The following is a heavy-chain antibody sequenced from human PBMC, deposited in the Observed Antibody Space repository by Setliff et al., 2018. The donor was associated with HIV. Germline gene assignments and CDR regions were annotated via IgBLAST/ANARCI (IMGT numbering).Heavy chain of an antibody. D-gene: IGHD2-2*01. CDR2: FYHRGGT. Sequence: SETLSLTCAVSGYSITSGYYWGWIRQPPGKGLEWIGSFYHRGGTYYNPSLKSRVTISVDTSRNQFSLNLTSVTAADAAVFYCARHGGGSTRYMHAFDIWGQGRLVTVSS. CDR3: ARHGGGSTRYMHAFDI. V-gene: IGHV4-38-2*01. J-gene: IGHJ3*02. CDR1: GYSITSGYY.